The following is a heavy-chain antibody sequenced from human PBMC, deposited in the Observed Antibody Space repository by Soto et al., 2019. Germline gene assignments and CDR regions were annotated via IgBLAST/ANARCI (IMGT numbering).Heavy chain of an antibody. D-gene: IGHD2-8*02. J-gene: IGHJ6*01. V-gene: IGHV1-69*12. CDR3: ARECLVLAPRTVNCVIYSDAKVV. CDR1: GDTFSTYT. Sequence: QVQLVQSGAEVKKPGSSVKVSCKASGDTFSTYTITWVRQAPGQGLEWMGGIIPRSGTSNYAQKFQGRVTITADESTSTAYRELSSLRSEDAAVYYCARECLVLAPRTVNCVIYSDAKVVWGQGTTMTVSS. CDR2: IIPRSGTS.